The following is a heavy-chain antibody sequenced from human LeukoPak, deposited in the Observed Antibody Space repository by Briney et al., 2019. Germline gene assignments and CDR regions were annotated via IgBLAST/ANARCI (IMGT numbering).Heavy chain of an antibody. CDR3: AKSYWDTVVVPSAANY. CDR2: IRYDGSNK. D-gene: IGHD2-2*01. V-gene: IGHV3-30*02. CDR1: GFTFSNYD. J-gene: IGHJ4*02. Sequence: GGSLRLSCAASGFTFSNYDMHWVRQAPGKGLEWVAFIRYDGSNKDYADSVKGRFTISRDNSKNTLYLQMNSLRAEDTAVYYCAKSYWDTVVVPSAANYWGQGTLVTVSS.